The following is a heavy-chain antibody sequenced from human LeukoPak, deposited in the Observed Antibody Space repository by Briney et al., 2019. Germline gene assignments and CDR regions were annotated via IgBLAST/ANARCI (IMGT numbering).Heavy chain of an antibody. V-gene: IGHV1-18*01. J-gene: IGHJ4*02. CDR1: GYTFTSYG. CDR3: ARDATHLLLWFGEPTGGGYFDY. Sequence: GASVKVSCKASGYTFTSYGISWVRQAPGQGLEWMGWISAYNGNTNYAQKLQGRVTMTTDTSTSTAYMELRSLRSDDTAVYYCARDATHLLLWFGEPTGGGYFDYWGQGTLVTVSS. CDR2: ISAYNGNT. D-gene: IGHD3-10*01.